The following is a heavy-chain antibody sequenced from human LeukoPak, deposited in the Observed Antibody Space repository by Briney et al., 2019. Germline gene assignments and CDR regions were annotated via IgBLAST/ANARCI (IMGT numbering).Heavy chain of an antibody. V-gene: IGHV1-46*01. D-gene: IGHD3-10*01. CDR3: ARDFWFGELLYSKYFQH. J-gene: IGHJ1*01. CDR2: INPRGGST. Sequence: ASVKVSCKASGYTFTSYYMHWVRQAPGQGLEWMGIINPRGGSTSYAQKFQGRVTMTRDTSTSTVYMELSSLRSEDTAVYYCARDFWFGELLYSKYFQHWGQGTLVTVPS. CDR1: GYTFTSYY.